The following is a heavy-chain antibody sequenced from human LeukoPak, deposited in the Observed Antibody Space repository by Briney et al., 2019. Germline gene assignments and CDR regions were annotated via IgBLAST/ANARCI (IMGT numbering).Heavy chain of an antibody. D-gene: IGHD5-24*01. CDR1: GYSFTSYW. Sequence: GESLKISCKGSGYSFTSYWIGWVRQMPGKGLEWMGIIYPGDSDTRYSPSFQGQVTISADKSISTAYLQWSSLKASDTAMYYCARLRGVEMATTDFDYWGQGTLVTVSS. CDR2: IYPGDSDT. CDR3: ARLRGVEMATTDFDY. J-gene: IGHJ4*02. V-gene: IGHV5-51*01.